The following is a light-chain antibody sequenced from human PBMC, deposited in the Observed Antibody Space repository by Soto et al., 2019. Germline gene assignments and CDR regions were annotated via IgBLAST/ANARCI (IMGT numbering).Light chain of an antibody. CDR1: QSLSGW. V-gene: IGKV1-5*01. CDR2: DAF. CDR3: QQYASYPWT. J-gene: IGKJ1*01. Sequence: DIQLTQTPSTLSSSIGYRVTITFRASQSLSGWLAWYQQTPGKAPKLLISDAFRLESGVPSRFRGSGSGTEFSLTISSLQPGDSATFYCQQYASYPWTFGRGTKVDIK.